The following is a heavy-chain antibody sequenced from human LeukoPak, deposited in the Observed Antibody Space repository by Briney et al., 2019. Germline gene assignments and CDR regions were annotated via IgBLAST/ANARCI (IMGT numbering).Heavy chain of an antibody. Sequence: GGSLRLSCAASGFTFSSYSMNWVRQAPGKGLEWVSYISSSSSTIYYADSVKGRFTISRDNAKNSLYLQMNSLRDEDTAVYYCARAADFWSGYFSTLPQYYYYYYMDVWGKGTTVTVSS. CDR2: ISSSSSTI. V-gene: IGHV3-48*02. J-gene: IGHJ6*03. D-gene: IGHD3-3*01. CDR3: ARAADFWSGYFSTLPQYYYYYYMDV. CDR1: GFTFSSYS.